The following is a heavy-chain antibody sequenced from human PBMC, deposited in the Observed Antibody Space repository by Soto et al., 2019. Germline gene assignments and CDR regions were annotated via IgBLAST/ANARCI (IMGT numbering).Heavy chain of an antibody. V-gene: IGHV4-59*01. Sequence: ETLSLTCTVSGGSISSYYWSWIRQPPGKGLEWIGYIYYSGSTNYNPSLKSRVTISVDTSKNQFSLKLSSVTAADTAVYYCARAGARPYYYGMDVWGQGTTVTVSS. CDR3: ARAGARPYYYGMDV. CDR2: IYYSGST. J-gene: IGHJ6*02. CDR1: GGSISSYY. D-gene: IGHD3-10*01.